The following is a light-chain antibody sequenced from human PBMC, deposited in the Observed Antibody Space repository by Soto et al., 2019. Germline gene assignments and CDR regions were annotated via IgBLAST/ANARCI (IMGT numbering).Light chain of an antibody. Sequence: DIQLTQSPSFLSASVGDRGTITCRASQGISSYLAWYQQKPGKAPKLLIYAASTLESGVPSRFSATVSGAEFSLTITSLQPEDFATYYCQQLFDSPITFGQGTRLEI. CDR1: QGISSY. V-gene: IGKV1-9*01. CDR3: QQLFDSPIT. J-gene: IGKJ5*01. CDR2: AAS.